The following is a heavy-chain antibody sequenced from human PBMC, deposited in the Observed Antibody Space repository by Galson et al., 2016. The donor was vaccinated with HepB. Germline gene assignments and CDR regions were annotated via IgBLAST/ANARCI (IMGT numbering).Heavy chain of an antibody. D-gene: IGHD6-19*01. V-gene: IGHV3-53*01. CDR1: GFTVSSNY. Sequence: SLRLSCAASGFTVSSNYMSWVRQAPGKGPEWVSIIYGDGSTYHADSVKGRFTISRDTSKNTVYLQMNSLRAEDTAVYYCARGGAVSGLDYWGQGTLVTVSS. CDR3: ARGGAVSGLDY. J-gene: IGHJ4*02. CDR2: IYGDGST.